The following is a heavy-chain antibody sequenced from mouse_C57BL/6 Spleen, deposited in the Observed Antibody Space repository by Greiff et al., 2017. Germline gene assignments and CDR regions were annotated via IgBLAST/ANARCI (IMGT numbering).Heavy chain of an antibody. V-gene: IGHV1-42*01. CDR2: INPSTGGT. CDR1: GYSFTGYY. CDR3: ATPLPSGYAMDY. J-gene: IGHJ4*01. Sequence: EVQLQQSGPELVKPGASVKISCKASGYSFTGYYMNWVKQSPEKSLEWIGEINPSTGGTTYNQKFKAKATLTVDKSSSTAYMQLKSLTSEDSAVYYCATPLPSGYAMDYWGQGTSVTVSS. D-gene: IGHD6-1*01.